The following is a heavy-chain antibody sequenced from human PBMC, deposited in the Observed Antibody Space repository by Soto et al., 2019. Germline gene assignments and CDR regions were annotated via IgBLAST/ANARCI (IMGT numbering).Heavy chain of an antibody. Sequence: DSVQVSCKASGYTFTGYYMHWVRQAPGQGLEWMGWINPNSGGTNYAQKFQGRVTMTRDTSISTAYMELSRLRSDDTAVYYCARDSGTAPGMDAWGNGAMVTVSS. CDR3: ARDSGTAPGMDA. J-gene: IGHJ6*04. V-gene: IGHV1-2*02. D-gene: IGHD1-7*01. CDR1: GYTFTGYY. CDR2: INPNSGGT.